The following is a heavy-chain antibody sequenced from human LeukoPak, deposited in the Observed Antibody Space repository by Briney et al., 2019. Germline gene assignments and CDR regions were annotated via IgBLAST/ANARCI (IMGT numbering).Heavy chain of an antibody. Sequence: SVKVSCKASGGTFSSYAISWVRQAPGQGLEWMGGIIPIFGTANYAQKFQGRVTITADESTSIAYMELSSLRSEDTAVYYCARAQLYYDILTGYYNFDYFDYWGQGTLVTVSS. CDR1: GGTFSSYA. CDR2: IIPIFGTA. CDR3: ARAQLYYDILTGYYNFDYFDY. V-gene: IGHV1-69*13. D-gene: IGHD3-9*01. J-gene: IGHJ4*02.